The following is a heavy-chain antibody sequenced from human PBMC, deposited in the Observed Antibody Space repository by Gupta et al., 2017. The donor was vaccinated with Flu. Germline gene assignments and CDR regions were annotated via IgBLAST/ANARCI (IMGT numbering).Heavy chain of an antibody. Sequence: QAPGQGLDWMGWINPDSGGTKYAPKFQDRVSWTRDTSIGSVYMELNGLRSDDTAVYYCARPGPFCSGKGCDSSALDYGMDVWGQGTTGPVS. CDR2: INPDSGGT. V-gene: IGHV1-2*02. CDR3: ARPGPFCSGKGCDSSALDYGMDV. J-gene: IGHJ6*02. D-gene: IGHD3-10*02.